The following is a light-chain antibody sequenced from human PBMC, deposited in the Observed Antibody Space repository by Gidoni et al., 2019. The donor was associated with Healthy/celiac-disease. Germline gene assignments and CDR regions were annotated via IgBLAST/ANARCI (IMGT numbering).Light chain of an antibody. J-gene: IGKJ1*01. CDR3: QQSYSILWT. V-gene: IGKV1-39*01. CDR2: AAS. Sequence: DIQMTQSPSSLSASVGDRVTITCRASQSISSYLHWYQQKPEKAPKLLIYAASNLQSGVPSRFSGSGSGTDFTLTISSLQPEDFATYYCQQSYSILWTFGQXTKVEIK. CDR1: QSISSY.